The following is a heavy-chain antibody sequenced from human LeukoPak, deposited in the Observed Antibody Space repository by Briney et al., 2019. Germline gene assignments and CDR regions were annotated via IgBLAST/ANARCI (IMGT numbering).Heavy chain of an antibody. V-gene: IGHV4-61*01. D-gene: IGHD3-22*01. CDR2: IYYSGST. Sequence: SETLFLTCTVSGGSVSSGSYYWSWIRQPPGKGLEWIGYIYYSGSTNYNPSLKSRVTISVDTSKNQFSLKLSSVTAADTAVYYCARRTPTSSGYYLGFDPWGQGTLVTVSS. CDR3: ARRTPTSSGYYLGFDP. CDR1: GGSVSSGSYY. J-gene: IGHJ5*02.